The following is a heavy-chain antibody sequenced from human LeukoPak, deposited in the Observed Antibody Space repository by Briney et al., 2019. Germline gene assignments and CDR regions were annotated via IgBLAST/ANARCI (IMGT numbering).Heavy chain of an antibody. CDR2: ISSSGTGI. V-gene: IGHV3-48*03. CDR1: GFTFSSYE. J-gene: IGHJ4*02. Sequence: GGSLRLSCAASGFTFSSYEMNWVRQAPGKGLEWVSYISSSGTGIYYADSVKGRFTISRDNGKNSLYLQMNSLRAEDAAIYYCAKDPVGTGSYPDYWGQGTLVTVSS. CDR3: AKDPVGTGSYPDY. D-gene: IGHD1-26*01.